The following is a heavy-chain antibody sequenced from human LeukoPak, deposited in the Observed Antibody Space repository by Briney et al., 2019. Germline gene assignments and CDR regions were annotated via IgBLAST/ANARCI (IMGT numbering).Heavy chain of an antibody. D-gene: IGHD5-24*01. CDR1: GGSISSGSYY. Sequence: SETLSLTCTVSGGSISSGSYYWSWIRQPAGMGLEWLGRIYTSGSINYNPSLKSRFSISVDTTKNQFSLKLSSVTAADTAVYYCAKNADSERWLQAKFVTHWGQGTLVTVSS. J-gene: IGHJ4*02. CDR2: IYTSGSI. CDR3: AKNADSERWLQAKFVTH. V-gene: IGHV4-61*02.